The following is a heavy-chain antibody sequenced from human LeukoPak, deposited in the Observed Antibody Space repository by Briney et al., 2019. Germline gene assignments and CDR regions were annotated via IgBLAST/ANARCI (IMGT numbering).Heavy chain of an antibody. J-gene: IGHJ4*02. Sequence: GGSLRLSCAASGFTFSSYEMNWVRQAPGKGLEWVSYISSSGSTIYYADSVKGRFTISRDNAKNSLYLQMNSLRAEDTAVYYCARWTIYYYDSSGYYGYWGQGTLVTVSS. D-gene: IGHD3-22*01. V-gene: IGHV3-48*03. CDR3: ARWTIYYYDSSGYYGY. CDR1: GFTFSSYE. CDR2: ISSSGSTI.